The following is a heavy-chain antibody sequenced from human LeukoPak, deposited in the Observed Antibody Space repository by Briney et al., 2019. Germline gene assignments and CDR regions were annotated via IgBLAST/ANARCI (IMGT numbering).Heavy chain of an antibody. CDR1: GGSISSYY. CDR3: ARMLYAVEQQLPRDYYYMDV. D-gene: IGHD6-13*01. V-gene: IGHV4-59*01. CDR2: IYYSGST. Sequence: SETLSLTCTVSGGSISSYYWSWIRQPPGKGLEWIGYIYYSGSTNYNPSLKSRVTISVDTSKNQFSLKLSSVTAADTAVYYCARMLYAVEQQLPRDYYYMDVWGKGTTVTVSS. J-gene: IGHJ6*03.